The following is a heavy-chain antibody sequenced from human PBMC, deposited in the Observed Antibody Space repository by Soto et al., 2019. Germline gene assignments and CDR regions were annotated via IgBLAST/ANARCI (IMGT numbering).Heavy chain of an antibody. CDR1: GGSISSGDYY. Sequence: SETLSLTCTVSGGSISSGDYYWSWIRQPPGKGLEWIGYIYYSGSTYYNPSLKSRVTISVDTSKNQFSLKLSSVTAADTAVYYCARAPYYYDSSGYFRAVFYFDYWGQGTLVTV. D-gene: IGHD3-22*01. V-gene: IGHV4-30-4*01. CDR2: IYYSGST. J-gene: IGHJ4*02. CDR3: ARAPYYYDSSGYFRAVFYFDY.